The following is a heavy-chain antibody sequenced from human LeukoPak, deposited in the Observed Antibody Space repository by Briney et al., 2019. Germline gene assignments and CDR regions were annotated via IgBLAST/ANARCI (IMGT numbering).Heavy chain of an antibody. CDR1: GYTFTGYA. Sequence: GASVKVSCKASGYTFTGYALHWVRQAPGQGLEWMGWINPEKRDTGYAHKFQGRVTMTSDTSISTAYMELSSLRSDDTAVYYCAKKVRCPSHPLDFWGQGTLVTVSS. V-gene: IGHV1-2*02. J-gene: IGHJ4*02. CDR2: INPEKRDT. CDR3: AKKVRCPSHPLDF.